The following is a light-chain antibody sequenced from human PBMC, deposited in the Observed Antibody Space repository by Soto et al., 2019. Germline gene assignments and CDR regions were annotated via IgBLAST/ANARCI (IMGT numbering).Light chain of an antibody. Sequence: DIQMTQSPSSLSASVGYRVTITCRASQVIGNYLAWYQQKPGKVPKLLIYGAYTLQSGVPSRFSGSGSGTDFTLTISSLQPEDVAIYYCQKYNSGLITFGQGTRLEIK. CDR1: QVIGNY. J-gene: IGKJ5*01. V-gene: IGKV1-27*01. CDR3: QKYNSGLIT. CDR2: GAY.